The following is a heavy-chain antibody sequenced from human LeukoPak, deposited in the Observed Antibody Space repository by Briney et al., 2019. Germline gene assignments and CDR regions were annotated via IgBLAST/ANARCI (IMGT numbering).Heavy chain of an antibody. J-gene: IGHJ4*02. V-gene: IGHV4-61*08. Sequence: SETLSLTCTVSGGSISSGGYYWSWIRQHPGKGLEWIGYIYYSGSTNYNPSLKSRVTISVDTSKNQFSLKLSSVTAADTAVYYCARVAYDFWSGYTIDYWGQGTLVTVSS. D-gene: IGHD3-3*01. CDR2: IYYSGST. CDR1: GGSISSGGYY. CDR3: ARVAYDFWSGYTIDY.